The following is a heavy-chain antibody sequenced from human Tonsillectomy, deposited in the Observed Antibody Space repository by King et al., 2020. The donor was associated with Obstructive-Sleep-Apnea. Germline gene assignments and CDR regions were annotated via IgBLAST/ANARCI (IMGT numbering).Heavy chain of an antibody. J-gene: IGHJ2*01. Sequence: VQLVESGGGLVQPGGSLRLSCAASEFTFSSYAMSWVRQAPGKGQEWVSTVSGSGVSTYYADSVKGRVTITRDNSRNTRYLQMNSLRAEDTAGYYCAKPDGSGSYYHYWYFDPWGRGTLVTVSS. D-gene: IGHD3-10*01. CDR3: AKPDGSGSYYHYWYFDP. CDR1: EFTFSSYA. V-gene: IGHV3-23*04. CDR2: VSGSGVST.